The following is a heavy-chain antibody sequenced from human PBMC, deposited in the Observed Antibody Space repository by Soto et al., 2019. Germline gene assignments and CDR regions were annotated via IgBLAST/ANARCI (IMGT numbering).Heavy chain of an antibody. D-gene: IGHD6-19*01. CDR1: GFTFSSYG. J-gene: IGHJ4*02. Sequence: PGGSLRLCCAASGFTFSSYGMHWVRQAPGKALEWVAVIWYDGSNKYYADSVKGRFTISRDNSKNTLYLQMNSLRAEDTAVYYCARDYNLAVAGQIDYWGQGTLVTVSS. CDR3: ARDYNLAVAGQIDY. CDR2: IWYDGSNK. V-gene: IGHV3-33*01.